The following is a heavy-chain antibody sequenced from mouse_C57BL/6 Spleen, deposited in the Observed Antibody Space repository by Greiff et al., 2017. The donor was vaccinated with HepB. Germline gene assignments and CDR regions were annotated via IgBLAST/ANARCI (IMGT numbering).Heavy chain of an antibody. CDR2: IYPGSGNT. V-gene: IGHV1-66*01. J-gene: IGHJ2*01. Sequence: VQLQQSGPELVKPGASVKISCKASGYSFTSYYIHWVKQRPGQGLEWIGWIYPGSGNTKYNEKFKGKATLTADTSSSTAYMQLSSLTSEDSAVYFCAKLLYDGYQYYFDYWGQGTTLTVSS. CDR1: GYSFTSYY. D-gene: IGHD2-3*01. CDR3: AKLLYDGYQYYFDY.